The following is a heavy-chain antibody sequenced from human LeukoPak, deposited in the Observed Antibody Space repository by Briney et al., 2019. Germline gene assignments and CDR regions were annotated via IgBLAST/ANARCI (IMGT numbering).Heavy chain of an antibody. Sequence: SQTLSLTCAISGDSVSSNSTAWNWIRQSPSRGLEWLGRTYYRSKWYSDYALSVKSRITINPDTSKNQFSLQLNSVTPEDTAVYYCSRVHKAFDGARDTLDIWAKGQWSPSLQ. CDR3: SRVHKAFDGARDTLDI. D-gene: IGHD3-10*01. CDR2: TYYRSKWYS. J-gene: IGHJ3*02. V-gene: IGHV6-1*01. CDR1: GDSVSSNSTA.